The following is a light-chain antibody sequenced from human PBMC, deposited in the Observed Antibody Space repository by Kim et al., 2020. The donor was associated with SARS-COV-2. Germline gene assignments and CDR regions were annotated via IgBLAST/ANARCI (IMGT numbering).Light chain of an antibody. J-gene: IGKJ1*01. V-gene: IGKV3-20*01. CDR3: QQYGSSPRT. CDR1: QSVRSSY. Sequence: SPGESSTLSCRASQSVRSSYLAWYQQKPGQAPSLLIYGASSRATGIPDRFSGSGSGTDFTLTISRLEPEDFAVYYCQQYGSSPRTFGQGTKVDIK. CDR2: GAS.